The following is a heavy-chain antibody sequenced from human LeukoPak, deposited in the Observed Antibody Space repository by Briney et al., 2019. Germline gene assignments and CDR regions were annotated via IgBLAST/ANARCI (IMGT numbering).Heavy chain of an antibody. CDR1: GFTFSSYS. D-gene: IGHD2-21*01. J-gene: IGHJ4*02. V-gene: IGHV3-21*01. Sequence: GGSLRLSCAASGFTFSSYSMNWVRQAPGKGLEWVSSISSSSSYMYYADSVKGRFTISRDNAKNSLYLQMNSLRAEDTAVYYCARYSFDYWGQGTLVTVSS. CDR3: ARYSFDY. CDR2: ISSSSSYM.